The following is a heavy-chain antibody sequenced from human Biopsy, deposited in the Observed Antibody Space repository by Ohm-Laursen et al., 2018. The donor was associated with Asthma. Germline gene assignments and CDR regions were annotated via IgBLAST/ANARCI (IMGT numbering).Heavy chain of an antibody. CDR1: GASITTSPSY. CDR2: IYYSGET. V-gene: IGHV4-31*01. Sequence: SQTLSLTCTVSGASITTSPSYWSCLRLLPGKGLEWIGCIYYSGETFFNPSLKNPLFMSLDSSKNQFSLKMTSVTVADTAVYFCARNLPGYTYGPFEDWGQGTLVTVSS. D-gene: IGHD5-18*01. CDR3: ARNLPGYTYGPFED. J-gene: IGHJ4*02.